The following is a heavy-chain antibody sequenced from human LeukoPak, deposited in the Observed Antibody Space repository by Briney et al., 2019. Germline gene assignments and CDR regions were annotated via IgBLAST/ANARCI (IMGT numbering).Heavy chain of an antibody. Sequence: GGSLRLSCAASGFTFSSYSMNWVRQAPGKGLEWVSYISSSSSTIYYADSVKGRFTISRDNAKNSLYLQMNSLRAEDTAVYYCARARYYDSSGYPYFDHWGQGTLVTVSS. J-gene: IGHJ4*02. CDR1: GFTFSSYS. V-gene: IGHV3-48*01. CDR2: ISSSSSTI. D-gene: IGHD3-22*01. CDR3: ARARYYDSSGYPYFDH.